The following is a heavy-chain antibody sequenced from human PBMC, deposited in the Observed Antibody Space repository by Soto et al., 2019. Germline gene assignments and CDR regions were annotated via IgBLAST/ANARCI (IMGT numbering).Heavy chain of an antibody. CDR2: INAGNGNT. V-gene: IGHV1-3*01. CDR1: GYTFTSYA. J-gene: IGHJ4*02. Sequence: ASVKVSCQASGYTFTSYAMHWVRQAPGQRLEWMGWINAGNGNTKYSQKFQGRVTITRDTSASTAYMELRSLRSDDTAVYYCARDPETYDSSGYYHPHGVYYFDYWGQGTLVTVSS. D-gene: IGHD3-22*01. CDR3: ARDPETYDSSGYYHPHGVYYFDY.